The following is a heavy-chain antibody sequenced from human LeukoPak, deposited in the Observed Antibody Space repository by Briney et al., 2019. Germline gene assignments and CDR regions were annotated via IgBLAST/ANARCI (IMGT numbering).Heavy chain of an antibody. CDR3: ARGTAVTSNTHTLFDY. CDR2: INHSGST. CDR1: GGSFSGYY. Sequence: PSETLSLTCAVYGGSFSGYYWSWIRQPPGKGLEWIGEINHSGSTNYNPSLKSRVTISVDTSKNQFSLKLSSVTAADTAVYYCARGTAVTSNTHTLFDYWGQGTLVTVSS. D-gene: IGHD4-4*01. V-gene: IGHV4-34*01. J-gene: IGHJ4*02.